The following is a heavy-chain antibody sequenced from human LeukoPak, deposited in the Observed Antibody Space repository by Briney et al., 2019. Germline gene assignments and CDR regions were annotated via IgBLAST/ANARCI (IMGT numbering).Heavy chain of an antibody. J-gene: IGHJ3*02. D-gene: IGHD4-11*01. CDR2: ISPNSGGT. CDR3: ARELSDYTNSAYAFDI. V-gene: IGHV1-2*02. CDR1: GYTFTAYY. Sequence: ASVKVSCKTSGYTFTAYYIHWVRQAPGQGLEWMGWISPNSGGTKYAQKFQGRVTVTRDTSLATTNIELTSLRFDDTAVYFCARELSDYTNSAYAFDIWGRGTPVIVSS.